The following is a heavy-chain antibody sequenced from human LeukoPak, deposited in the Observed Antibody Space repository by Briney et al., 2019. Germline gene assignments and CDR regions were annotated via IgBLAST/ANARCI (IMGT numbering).Heavy chain of an antibody. CDR3: ASNPYYYDSSGYPVLY. D-gene: IGHD3-22*01. V-gene: IGHV4-30-4*01. Sequence: PSETPSLTCTVSGGSISSGDYYWSWIRQPPGKGLEWIGYIYYSGSTYYNPSLKSRVTISVDTSKNQFSLKLSSVTAADTAVYYCASNPYYYDSSGYPVLYWGQGTLVTVSS. CDR2: IYYSGST. CDR1: GGSISSGDYY. J-gene: IGHJ4*02.